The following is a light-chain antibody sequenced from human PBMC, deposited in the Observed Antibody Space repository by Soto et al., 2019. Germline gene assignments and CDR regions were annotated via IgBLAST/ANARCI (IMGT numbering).Light chain of an antibody. CDR3: QQRSNWPRT. V-gene: IGKV3D-20*02. CDR1: QSVTSNY. CDR2: GAS. Sequence: EIVLTQSPGTLSLSPGERATLSCRASQSVTSNYLAWYQQKPGQAPRLLVYGASSRATGISDRFSGSGSGTDFTLTISSLEPEDFAVYYCQQRSNWPRTFGQGTKVDI. J-gene: IGKJ1*01.